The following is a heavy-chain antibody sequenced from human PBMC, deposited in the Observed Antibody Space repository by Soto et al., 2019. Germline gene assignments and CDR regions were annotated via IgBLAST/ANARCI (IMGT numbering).Heavy chain of an antibody. Sequence: GGSLRLSCAASGFTFSTYGMHWVRQAPGKGLEWVAVIWYDGTNRDYADSVKGRFTISRDNSKNTLYLQMNSLRAEDTAVYYCARPSTETPSYYYYGMDVWGQGTTVTVSS. CDR1: GFTFSTYG. CDR2: IWYDGTNR. J-gene: IGHJ6*02. CDR3: ARPSTETPSYYYYGMDV. D-gene: IGHD4-4*01. V-gene: IGHV3-33*01.